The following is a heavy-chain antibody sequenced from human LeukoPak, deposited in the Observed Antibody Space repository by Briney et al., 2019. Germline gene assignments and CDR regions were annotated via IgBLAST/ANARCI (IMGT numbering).Heavy chain of an antibody. J-gene: IGHJ4*02. CDR3: ARHPSWGYFDWDRPYYFDY. Sequence: SETLSLTCTVSGGSISSYYWSWIRQPPGKGLEWIGYIYYSGSTNYNPSLKSRVTISVDTSKNQFSLKLSSVTAADTAMYYCARHPSWGYFDWDRPYYFDYWGQGTLVTVSS. D-gene: IGHD3-9*01. V-gene: IGHV4-59*08. CDR2: IYYSGST. CDR1: GGSISSYY.